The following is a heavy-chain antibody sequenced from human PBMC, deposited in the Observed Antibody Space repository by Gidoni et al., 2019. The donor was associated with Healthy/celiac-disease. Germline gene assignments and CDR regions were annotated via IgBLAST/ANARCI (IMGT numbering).Heavy chain of an antibody. CDR3: ARDDDSSGYSSGLFDY. CDR1: GFPFSSYS. CDR2: ISSSSSYI. Sequence: EVQLVESGGGLVKPGGSLRLSCAASGFPFSSYSMNWVRQAPGKGLEWVSSISSSSSYIYYADSVKGRFTISRDNAKNSLYLQMNSLRAEDTAVYYCARDDDSSGYSSGLFDYWGQGTLVTVSS. J-gene: IGHJ4*02. V-gene: IGHV3-21*01. D-gene: IGHD3-22*01.